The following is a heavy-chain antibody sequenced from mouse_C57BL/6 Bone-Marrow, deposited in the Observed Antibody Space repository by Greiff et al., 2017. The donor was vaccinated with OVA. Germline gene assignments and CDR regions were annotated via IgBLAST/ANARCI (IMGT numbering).Heavy chain of an antibody. D-gene: IGHD1-1*01. V-gene: IGHV2-9-1*01. CDR3: ARSHYGSSRRYFDV. CDR2: IWTGGGT. Sequence: QVQLQQSGPGLVAPSQSLSITCTVSGFSLTSYAIRWVRQPPGKGLEWLGVIWTGGGTHYYSALNSRLSISKDNSKSKVFKKMNRLQTDHTARYYGARSHYGSSRRYFDVWGTGTTVTVSS. CDR1: GFSLTSYA. J-gene: IGHJ1*03.